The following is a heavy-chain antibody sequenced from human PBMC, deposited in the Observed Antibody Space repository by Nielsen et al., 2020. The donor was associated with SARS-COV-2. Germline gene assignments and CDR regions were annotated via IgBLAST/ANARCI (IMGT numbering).Heavy chain of an antibody. CDR1: GFTFSSYW. Sequence: GESLKISCAASGFTFSSYWMHWVRQAPGKGLVWVSRINSDGSSTSYADSVKGRFTISRDNAKNTLYLQMNSLRAEDTAVHYCNLVAAHWGQGTLVTVSS. CDR3: NLVAAH. J-gene: IGHJ4*02. V-gene: IGHV3-74*01. CDR2: INSDGSST. D-gene: IGHD2-15*01.